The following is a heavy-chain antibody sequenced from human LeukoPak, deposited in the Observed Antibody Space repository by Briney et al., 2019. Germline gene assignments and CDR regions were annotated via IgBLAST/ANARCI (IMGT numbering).Heavy chain of an antibody. CDR3: AKDHYGDYFSTGAFDI. CDR2: ISSSGSTI. D-gene: IGHD4-17*01. J-gene: IGHJ3*02. CDR1: GFTFSSYE. Sequence: PGGSLRLSCAASGFTFSSYEMNWVSQAPGKGLEWVSYISSSGSTIYYADSVKGRFTISRDNSKKTMYLQMNSLRAEDTAVYYCAKDHYGDYFSTGAFDIWGQGTTVIVSS. V-gene: IGHV3-48*03.